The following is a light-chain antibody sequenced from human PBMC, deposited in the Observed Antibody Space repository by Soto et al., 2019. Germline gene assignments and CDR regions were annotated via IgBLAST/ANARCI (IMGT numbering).Light chain of an antibody. CDR2: GPS. J-gene: IGKJ4*01. CDR1: QSVSSSY. V-gene: IGKV3-20*01. Sequence: EIVLTQSPDTLSLSLGERATLSCRASQSVSSSYLAWYQQKPGQSPRLLTYGPSSRATGIPDRFSGSGSGTDFTLTISRLEPEDFAVYYCKQYGNSPLTFGGGTKVEIK. CDR3: KQYGNSPLT.